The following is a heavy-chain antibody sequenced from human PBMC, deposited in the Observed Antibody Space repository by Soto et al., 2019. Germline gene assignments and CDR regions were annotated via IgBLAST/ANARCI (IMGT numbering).Heavy chain of an antibody. D-gene: IGHD6-6*01. CDR2: ITWNGGDI. Sequence: EVQLVESGGGLVQPGRSLRLSCAASGFTFEDYAMHWVRQAPGKGLEWVSGITWNGGDIAYADSVKGRFTMSRDNAKNSLFLQMSSLRAEDTAFYYCAKARYTSSSSYFDYWGQGTLVTVSS. J-gene: IGHJ4*02. CDR3: AKARYTSSSSYFDY. CDR1: GFTFEDYA. V-gene: IGHV3-9*01.